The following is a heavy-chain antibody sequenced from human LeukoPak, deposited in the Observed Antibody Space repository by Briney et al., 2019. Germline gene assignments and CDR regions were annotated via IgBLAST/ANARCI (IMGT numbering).Heavy chain of an antibody. CDR2: IVGSSST. V-gene: IGHV3-21*04. J-gene: IGHJ4*02. CDR1: GFTFSNFA. CDR3: AAISYSGTWPVGY. Sequence: GGSLRLSCAASGFTFSNFAMTWVRQAPGKGLEWVSSIVGSSSTYYADSLKGRFTISRDNSNNTLYLQMNALTTEDTAVYYCAAISYSGTWPVGYWGQGILVTVTA. D-gene: IGHD6-25*01.